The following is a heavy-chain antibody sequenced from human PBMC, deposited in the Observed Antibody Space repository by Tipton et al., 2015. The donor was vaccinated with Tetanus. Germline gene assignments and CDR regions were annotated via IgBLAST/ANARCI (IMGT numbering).Heavy chain of an antibody. CDR1: GFTFANYA. D-gene: IGHD3-10*01. Sequence: SLRLSCAASGFTFANYAMTWVRQAPGKGLEWVSTISGSGVRNTFYPDSVRGRFTISRDDSKNTVFLQMNSLRAGDTAVYYCAKAKTWASLWFGDVWGPGTLVAVSS. V-gene: IGHV3-23*01. CDR3: AKAKTWASLWFGDV. CDR2: ISGSGVRNT. J-gene: IGHJ4*02.